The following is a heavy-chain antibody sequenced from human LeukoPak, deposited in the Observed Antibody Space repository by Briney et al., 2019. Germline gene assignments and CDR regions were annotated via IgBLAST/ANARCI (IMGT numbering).Heavy chain of an antibody. V-gene: IGHV3-73*01. CDR2: IRSKVNNDAT. D-gene: IGHD6-13*01. J-gene: IGHJ4*02. CDR1: GSNFSDSA. CDR3: AKEYSNRPDYYDY. Sequence: GGSLRLSCAASGSNFSDSAVHWVRQASGKGLEWVGRIRSKVNNDATAYTASVKGRFTISRDNSKNTLDLQMDSLRAEDTAVYYCAKEYSNRPDYYDYWGQGTLVTVSS.